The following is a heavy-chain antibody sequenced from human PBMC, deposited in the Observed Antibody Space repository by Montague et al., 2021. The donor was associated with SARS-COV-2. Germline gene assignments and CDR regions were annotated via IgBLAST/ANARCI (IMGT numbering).Heavy chain of an antibody. CDR3: ARQGRRWLQLTPGAFDI. CDR2: IYYSGST. Sequence: SETQSLICTVSGGSISSYYWSWIRQPPGKGLEWIGYIYYSGSTNYNPSLKSRVTISVDTSKNQFSLKLSSVTAADTAVYYCARQGRRWLQLTPGAFDIWGQGTMVTVSS. CDR1: GGSISSYY. D-gene: IGHD5-24*01. J-gene: IGHJ3*02. V-gene: IGHV4-59*08.